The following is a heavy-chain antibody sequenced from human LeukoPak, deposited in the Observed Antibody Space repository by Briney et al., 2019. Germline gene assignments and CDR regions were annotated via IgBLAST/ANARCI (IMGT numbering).Heavy chain of an antibody. CDR1: GFCLSGYW. CDR3: ARDPRNVGLAP. V-gene: IGHV3-74*01. J-gene: IGHJ5*02. Sequence: GGSLRLSCVASGFCLSGYWMYWVRQAPGKGLIYISRNNGDGSTTNYADVVKGRFTMSRDNVKNTLYLQMNSLRVEDTAVYYCARDPRNVGLAPWGQGTLVTVSS. D-gene: IGHD2-15*01. CDR2: NNGDGSTT.